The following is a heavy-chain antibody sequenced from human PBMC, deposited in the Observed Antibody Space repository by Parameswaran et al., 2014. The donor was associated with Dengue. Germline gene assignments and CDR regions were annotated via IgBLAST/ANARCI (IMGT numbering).Heavy chain of an antibody. Sequence: WVRQAPGQGLEWMGGIIPIFGTANYAQKFQGRVTITADESTSTAYMELSSLRSEDTAVYYCARDRGWGWFDPWGQGTLVTVSS. J-gene: IGHJ5*02. V-gene: IGHV1-69*01. D-gene: IGHD2-15*01. CDR3: ARDRGWGWFDP. CDR2: IIPIFGTA.